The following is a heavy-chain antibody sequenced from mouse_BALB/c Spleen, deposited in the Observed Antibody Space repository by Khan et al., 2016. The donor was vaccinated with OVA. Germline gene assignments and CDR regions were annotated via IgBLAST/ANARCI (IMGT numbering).Heavy chain of an antibody. Sequence: QVQLQQSGAELAKPGASVQMSRKASGYTFTTYWMHWVKQRPGQGLEWIGYINPTSGYTDYSENFKDKATLSADKSSSTAYMQLSRLTSEDSAVDYCTRGRIDYWGQGTTLTVSS. CDR1: GYTFTTYW. D-gene: IGHD1-1*01. J-gene: IGHJ2*01. CDR2: INPTSGYT. CDR3: TRGRIDY. V-gene: IGHV1-7*01.